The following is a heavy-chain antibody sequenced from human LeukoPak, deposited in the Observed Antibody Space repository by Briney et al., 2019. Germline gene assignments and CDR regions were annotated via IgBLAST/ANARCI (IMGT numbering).Heavy chain of an antibody. CDR1: GGSISSYY. D-gene: IGHD4-17*01. Sequence: YPSETLSLTCTVSGGSISSYYWSWIRQPAGKGLEWIGRIYTSGSTNYNPSLKSRVTISVDTSKNQFSLKLSSVTAADTAVYYCARVGDYVGYFDYWGQGTLVTVSS. J-gene: IGHJ4*02. CDR2: IYTSGST. V-gene: IGHV4-4*07. CDR3: ARVGDYVGYFDY.